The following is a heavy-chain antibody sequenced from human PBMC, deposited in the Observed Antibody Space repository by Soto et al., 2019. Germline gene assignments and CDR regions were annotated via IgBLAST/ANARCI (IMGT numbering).Heavy chain of an antibody. CDR2: ISPHNGNT. Sequence: QVQLLQSGTEVKKPGASVKVSCKAAGYTLTTYPILWVRQVPGLGLEWMGWISPHNGNTIYARNLQDRVVMSAETATDTAYMELGSLRSDDTAIYYCARDYRDSSIYRPMDGWGQGTTVIVSS. J-gene: IGHJ6*02. CDR3: ARDYRDSSIYRPMDG. D-gene: IGHD6-6*01. CDR1: GYTLTTYP. V-gene: IGHV1-18*01.